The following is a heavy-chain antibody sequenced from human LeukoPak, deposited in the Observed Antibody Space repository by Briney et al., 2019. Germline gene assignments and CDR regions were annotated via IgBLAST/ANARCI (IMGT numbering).Heavy chain of an antibody. CDR1: GGSISSYY. CDR2: INHSGST. Sequence: PSETLSLTCTVSGGSISSYYWSWIRQPPGKGLEWIGEINHSGSTNYNPSLKSRVTISVDTSKNQFSLKLSSVTAADTAVYYCARGRGYWDIVVVPAATTFDYWGQGTLVTVSS. CDR3: ARGRGYWDIVVVPAATTFDY. J-gene: IGHJ4*02. V-gene: IGHV4-34*01. D-gene: IGHD2-2*01.